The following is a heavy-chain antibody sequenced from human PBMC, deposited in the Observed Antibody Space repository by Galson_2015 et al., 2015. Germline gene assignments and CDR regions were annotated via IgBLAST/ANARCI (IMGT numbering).Heavy chain of an antibody. D-gene: IGHD3-3*01. CDR2: IYPGDSDT. CDR3: ARRVMYYDFWSGSEKKDWFDP. V-gene: IGHV5-51*01. J-gene: IGHJ5*02. Sequence: WMGIIYPGDSDTRYSPSFQGQVTISADKSISTAYLQWSSLKASDTAMYYCARRVMYYDFWSGSEKKDWFDPWGQGTLVTVSS.